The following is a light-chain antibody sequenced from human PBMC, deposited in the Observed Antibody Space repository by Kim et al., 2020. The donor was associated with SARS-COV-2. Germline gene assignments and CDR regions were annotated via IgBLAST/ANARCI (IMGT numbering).Light chain of an antibody. J-gene: IGKJ2*01. V-gene: IGKV3-15*01. CDR2: GAS. CDR1: QSIATN. Sequence: SVSPGERVTLFCRASQSIATNVGWYQQKPGQAPRLLIYGASPRATGVPGRFSGSGSGTDFTLTIDSLQSEDFAVYFCQQYNRWPYTFGQGTKLEIK. CDR3: QQYNRWPYT.